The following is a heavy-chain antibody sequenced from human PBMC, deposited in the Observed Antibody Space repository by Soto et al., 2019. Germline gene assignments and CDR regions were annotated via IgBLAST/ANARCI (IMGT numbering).Heavy chain of an antibody. Sequence: SETLSLTCTVSGGSVSSGSYYWSWIRQPPGKGLEWIGYIYYSGSTNYNPSLKSRVTISVDTSKNQFSLKLSSVTAADTAVYYCARDLQFAARGGLGYYYYYGMDVWGQGTTVTVSS. D-gene: IGHD3-10*01. CDR2: IYYSGST. CDR3: ARDLQFAARGGLGYYYYYGMDV. V-gene: IGHV4-61*01. J-gene: IGHJ6*02. CDR1: GGSVSSGSYY.